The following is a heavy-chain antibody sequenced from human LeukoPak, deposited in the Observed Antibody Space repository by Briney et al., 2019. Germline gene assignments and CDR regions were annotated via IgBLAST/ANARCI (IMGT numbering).Heavy chain of an antibody. D-gene: IGHD3-22*01. CDR2: INAGNGNT. CDR1: GYTFTGYY. V-gene: IGHV1-3*03. J-gene: IGHJ2*01. CDR3: ARDPGYYDSSGYRDWYFDL. Sequence: ASVKVSCKASGYTFTGYYMHWVRQAPGQGLEWMGWINAGNGNTKYSQEFQGRVTITRDTSASTAYMELSSLRSEDMAVYYCARDPGYYDSSGYRDWYFDLWGRGTLVTVSS.